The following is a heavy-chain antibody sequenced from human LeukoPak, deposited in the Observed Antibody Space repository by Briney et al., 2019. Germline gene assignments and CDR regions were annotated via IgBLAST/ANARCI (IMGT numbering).Heavy chain of an antibody. CDR1: GLTFSSNA. J-gene: IGHJ4*02. CDR3: ARPLPAAINY. CDR2: INGNGRST. Sequence: PGGSLRLSCAASGLTFSSNAMSWVRQAAGKGLDWVSSINGNGRSTYYADSVKGRFTISRDNSKNTVYLQMNSLRAEDTAVYYCARPLPAAINYWGQGTLVTVSS. D-gene: IGHD2-2*02. V-gene: IGHV3-23*01.